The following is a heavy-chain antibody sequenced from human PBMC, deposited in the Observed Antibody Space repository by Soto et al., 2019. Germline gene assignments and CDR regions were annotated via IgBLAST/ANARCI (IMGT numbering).Heavy chain of an antibody. CDR2: INPDNGGT. CDR1: GDSFTDFY. CDR3: ARESVEARWFGP. J-gene: IGHJ5*02. V-gene: IGHV1-2*02. Sequence: QVQLVQSGAAVRSPGASVKVSCQASGDSFTDFYIHWVRQAPGQGLEWMGWINPDNGGTRLAQNFRGRLTVTRDTSKSTAYMELGPLRSDDTAVYFCARESVEARWFGPWGQGTLVTVSS. D-gene: IGHD2-15*01.